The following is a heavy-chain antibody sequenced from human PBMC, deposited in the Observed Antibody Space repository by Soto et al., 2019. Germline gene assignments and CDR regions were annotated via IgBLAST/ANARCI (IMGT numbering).Heavy chain of an antibody. Sequence: PETLPLTCTAPGGPTSSSSYNWGWTRHPPGKGLGWIGIIYYSGTTYYNPPHKSRATISVDTPKNQFSLKLSSGTAADTAVYYCARGDRRLENWFDPWGQGTLVTVSS. D-gene: IGHD1-1*01. J-gene: IGHJ5*02. CDR1: GGPTSSSSYN. CDR2: IYYSGTT. V-gene: IGHV4-39*01. CDR3: ARGDRRLENWFDP.